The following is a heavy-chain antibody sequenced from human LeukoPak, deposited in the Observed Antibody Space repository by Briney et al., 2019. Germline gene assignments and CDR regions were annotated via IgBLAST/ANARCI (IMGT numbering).Heavy chain of an antibody. CDR1: GFIFSSYW. CDR3: AREHDYGDYVDY. V-gene: IGHV3-7*01. Sequence: GESPKISCAASGFIFSSYWMSWVRQAPGKGLEWVANIKEDGSEKKYVDSVKGRFTISRDNAKNSVYLQMNSLRAEDTAVYYCAREHDYGDYVDYWGQGTLVTVSS. J-gene: IGHJ4*02. D-gene: IGHD4-17*01. CDR2: IKEDGSEK.